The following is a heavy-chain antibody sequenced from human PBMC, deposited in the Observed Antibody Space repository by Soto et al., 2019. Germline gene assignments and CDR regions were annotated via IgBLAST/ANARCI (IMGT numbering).Heavy chain of an antibody. Sequence: PGGSLRLSCAASGFPFSTYSMNWVRQAPGKGLEWISYITYSGSPIYYADSVKGRFTISRDNAKDSLYLQMNSLRDDDTALYYCGRDEVRNGVGVWGQGTTVTVSS. V-gene: IGHV3-48*02. CDR3: GRDEVRNGVGV. CDR1: GFPFSTYS. J-gene: IGHJ6*02. CDR2: ITYSGSPI.